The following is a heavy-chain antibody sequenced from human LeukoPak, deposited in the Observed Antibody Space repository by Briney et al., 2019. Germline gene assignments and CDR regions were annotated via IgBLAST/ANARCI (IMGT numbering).Heavy chain of an antibody. Sequence: ASVKVSCKASGYTLTGYYMHWVRQAPGQGLEWMGWINPDSGGTNYAQKFQGRVTMTRDTSISTAYMELSRLRSDDTAVYYCARSRRAYSSSWQMGYYYYGMDVWGQGTTVTVSS. CDR2: INPDSGGT. J-gene: IGHJ6*02. CDR1: GYTLTGYY. V-gene: IGHV1-2*02. D-gene: IGHD6-13*01. CDR3: ARSRRAYSSSWQMGYYYYGMDV.